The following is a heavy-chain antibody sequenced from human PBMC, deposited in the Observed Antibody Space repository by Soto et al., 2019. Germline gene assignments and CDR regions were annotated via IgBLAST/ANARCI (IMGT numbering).Heavy chain of an antibody. CDR2: IWYDGSKK. Sequence: GGYLILSCAESGFTFRSFGLYWVRQAPGKMPEWVSLIWYDGSKKSYGDSVKGRFNISRDNSRNTVYLQMNSLRADDTAVYYCARDASYYSLWRGYYPSRNGMDVWGQGTTVTASS. CDR3: ARDASYYSLWRGYYPSRNGMDV. V-gene: IGHV3-33*01. CDR1: GFTFRSFG. D-gene: IGHD3-3*01. J-gene: IGHJ6*02.